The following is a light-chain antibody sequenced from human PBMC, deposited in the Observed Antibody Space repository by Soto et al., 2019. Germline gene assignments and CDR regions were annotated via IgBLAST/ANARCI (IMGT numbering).Light chain of an antibody. V-gene: IGLV2-14*01. Sequence: HSALTQPASVSGSPGQSITISCTGTSSDVGGYNYVSWYQQHPGKAPKLMIYDVSNRPSGVSDRFSGSKSGNTASLTISGLQAEDEADYYCSSYTSSSTSLVVFGGGTKLTVL. CDR1: SSDVGGYNY. CDR2: DVS. CDR3: SSYTSSSTSLVV. J-gene: IGLJ2*01.